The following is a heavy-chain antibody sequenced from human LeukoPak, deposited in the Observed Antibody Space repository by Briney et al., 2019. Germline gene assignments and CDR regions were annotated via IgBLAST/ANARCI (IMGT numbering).Heavy chain of an antibody. CDR3: ARYYYDSSGYSPFDY. V-gene: IGHV3-33*01. Sequence: GGSLRLSCAASGFTFSSYGMHWVRQAPGKGLEWVAVISNDGGNKYYADSVKGRFTISRDNSKNTLYLQINSLRAEDTAVYYCARYYYDSSGYSPFDYWGQGTLLTVLS. CDR1: GFTFSSYG. D-gene: IGHD3-22*01. J-gene: IGHJ4*02. CDR2: ISNDGGNK.